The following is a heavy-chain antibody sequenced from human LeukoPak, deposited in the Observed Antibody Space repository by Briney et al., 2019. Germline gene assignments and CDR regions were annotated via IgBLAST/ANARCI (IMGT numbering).Heavy chain of an antibody. D-gene: IGHD3-22*01. CDR2: INHSGST. V-gene: IGHV4-34*01. CDR3: ARGPPSDYDSSGYCHFDY. Sequence: SETLSLTCAVYGGSFSGYYWSWIRQPPGKGLEWIGEINHSGSTNYNPSLKSRVTISVDTSKNQFSLKLSSVTAADTAVYYCARGPPSDYDSSGYCHFDYWGQGTLVTVSS. J-gene: IGHJ4*02. CDR1: GGSFSGYY.